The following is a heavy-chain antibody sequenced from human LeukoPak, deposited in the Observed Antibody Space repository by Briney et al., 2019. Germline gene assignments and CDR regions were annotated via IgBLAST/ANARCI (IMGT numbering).Heavy chain of an antibody. CDR2: IYYSGST. Sequence: SETLSLTCTVSGGSISSYYWSWIRQPPGKGLEWIGYIYYSGSTNYNPSLKSRVTISVDTSKNQFSLKLSSVTAADTAVYYCARYDYYDSSGYYDYWGQGTLVTVSS. V-gene: IGHV4-59*01. D-gene: IGHD3-22*01. J-gene: IGHJ4*02. CDR3: ARYDYYDSSGYYDY. CDR1: GGSISSYY.